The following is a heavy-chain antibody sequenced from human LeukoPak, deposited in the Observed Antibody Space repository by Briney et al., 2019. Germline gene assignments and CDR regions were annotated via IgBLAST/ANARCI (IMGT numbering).Heavy chain of an antibody. CDR3: ARHFAAMVPRFDY. D-gene: IGHD5-18*01. CDR2: IYYSGST. Sequence: SETLSLTCTVSGGSISSYYWSWIRQPPGKGLEWIGYIYYSGSTNYNPSLKSRVTISVDTSKNQFSLKLSSVTAADTAVYYCARHFAAMVPRFDYWGQGTLVTVSS. J-gene: IGHJ4*02. CDR1: GGSISSYY. V-gene: IGHV4-59*08.